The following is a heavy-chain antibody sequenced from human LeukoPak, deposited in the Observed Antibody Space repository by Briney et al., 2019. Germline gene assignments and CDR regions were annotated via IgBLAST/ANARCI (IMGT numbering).Heavy chain of an antibody. CDR1: GGSISSYY. CDR3: ARDLNWERRSCSGGSCYSGIDY. V-gene: IGHV4-4*07. CDR2: IYTSGST. J-gene: IGHJ4*02. Sequence: PSETLSLTCTVSGGSISSYYWSWIRQPAGKGLEWIGRIYTSGSTNYNPSLKSRVTMSVDTSKNQFSLKLSSVTAADTAVYYCARDLNWERRSCSGGSCYSGIDYWGQGTLVTVSS. D-gene: IGHD2-15*01.